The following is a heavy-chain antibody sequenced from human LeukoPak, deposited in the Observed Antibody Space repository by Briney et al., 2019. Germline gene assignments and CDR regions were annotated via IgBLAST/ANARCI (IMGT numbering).Heavy chain of an antibody. D-gene: IGHD1-26*01. Sequence: PGGSLRLSCAASGFTVSSNYMSWVRQAPGKGLEWVSSISGSGGSTYYADSVKGRFTISRDNSKNTLYLQMNSLRAEDTAVYYCAHRHSGSYHFDYWGQGTLVTVSS. V-gene: IGHV3-23*01. CDR1: GFTVSSNY. CDR3: AHRHSGSYHFDY. CDR2: ISGSGGST. J-gene: IGHJ4*02.